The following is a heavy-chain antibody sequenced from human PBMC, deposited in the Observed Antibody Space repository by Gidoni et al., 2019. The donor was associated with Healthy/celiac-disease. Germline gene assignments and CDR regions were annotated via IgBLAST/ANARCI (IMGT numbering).Heavy chain of an antibody. CDR1: GGSISSYY. CDR3: ARVRREWSSGWLSYNWFDP. D-gene: IGHD6-19*01. J-gene: IGHJ5*02. CDR2: IYYSGST. V-gene: IGHV4-59*01. Sequence: QVQLQESGPGLVKPSETLSLTCTVSGGSISSYYWSWIRQPPGKGLEWIGYIYYSGSTNYNPSLKSRVTISVDTSKNQFSLKLSSVTAADTAVYYCARVRREWSSGWLSYNWFDPWGQGTLVTVSS.